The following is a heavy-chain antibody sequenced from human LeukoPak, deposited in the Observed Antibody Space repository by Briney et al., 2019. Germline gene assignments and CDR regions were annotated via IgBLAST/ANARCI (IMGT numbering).Heavy chain of an antibody. Sequence: ASVKASCKASGYTFTSYGISWVRQARGQGLEWMGWISAYNGNTNYAQKLQGRVTMTTDTSTSTAYMELRSLRSDDTAVYYCARDSPIAARLASDYWGQGTLVNVSS. CDR3: ARDSPIAARLASDY. J-gene: IGHJ4*02. D-gene: IGHD6-6*01. V-gene: IGHV1-18*01. CDR2: ISAYNGNT. CDR1: GYTFTSYG.